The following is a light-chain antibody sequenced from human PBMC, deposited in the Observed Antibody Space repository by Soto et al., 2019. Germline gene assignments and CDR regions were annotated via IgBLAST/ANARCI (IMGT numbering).Light chain of an antibody. CDR1: QDISNY. J-gene: IGKJ4*01. CDR2: DAS. Sequence: DIQMTQSPSSLSASVGDRVTITCQASQDISNYLNWYQQKPGKAPKLLIYDASNLETGVPSRFSGSGSGTDFTSTISSLQPEDIATYYCQQYDNLPVFGGGTKVDIK. CDR3: QQYDNLPV. V-gene: IGKV1-33*01.